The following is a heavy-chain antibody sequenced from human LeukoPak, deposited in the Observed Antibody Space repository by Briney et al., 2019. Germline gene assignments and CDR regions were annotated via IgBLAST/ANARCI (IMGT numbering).Heavy chain of an antibody. CDR3: ARAGYSSSWYFALSGGYFDY. V-gene: IGHV3-7*04. CDR1: GFTFSTYW. J-gene: IGHJ4*02. D-gene: IGHD6-13*01. CDR2: IKQDGSEK. Sequence: GGSLRLSCAASGFTFSTYWMSWVRQAPGRGLEWVASIKQDGSEKYYVDSVKGRFTISRDNAKNSLYLQMDSLRAEDPAVYYCARAGYSSSWYFALSGGYFDYWGQGTLVTVSS.